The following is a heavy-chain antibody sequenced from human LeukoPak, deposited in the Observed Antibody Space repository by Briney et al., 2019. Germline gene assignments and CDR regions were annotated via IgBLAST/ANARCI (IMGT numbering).Heavy chain of an antibody. CDR3: AREGHTSGYCGDFDV. CDR1: RIAFSNSI. J-gene: IGHJ3*01. D-gene: IGHD5-18*01. V-gene: IGHV3-30-3*01. CDR2: MSYDGFSK. Sequence: GGSLRLSCEASRIAFSNSIMHWVRQAPGKGLEWVSAMSYDGFSKYYADSTKGRFTISRDEFKATVFLQMKSLRPEDTAAYYCAREGHTSGYCGDFDVWGQGTTVVVSS.